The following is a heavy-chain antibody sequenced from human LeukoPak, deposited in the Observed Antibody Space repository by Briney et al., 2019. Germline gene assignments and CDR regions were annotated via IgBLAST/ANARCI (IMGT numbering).Heavy chain of an antibody. J-gene: IGHJ4*02. CDR3: AREVNYYDSSGYLDY. CDR2: IYHSGST. V-gene: IGHV4-30-2*01. Sequence: SETLSLTCTVSGGSISSGGYYWSWIRQPPGKGLEWIGYIYHSGSTYYNPSLKSRVTISVDRSKNQFSLKLSSVTAADTAVYYCAREVNYYDSSGYLDYWGQGTLVTVSS. D-gene: IGHD3-22*01. CDR1: GGSISSGGYY.